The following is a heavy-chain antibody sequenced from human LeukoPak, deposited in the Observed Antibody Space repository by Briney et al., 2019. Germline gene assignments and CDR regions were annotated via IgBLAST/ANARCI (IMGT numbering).Heavy chain of an antibody. CDR3: ARGSSGGSCYSRVHAGWFDP. J-gene: IGHJ5*02. D-gene: IGHD2-15*01. V-gene: IGHV4-34*01. CDR2: INHSGST. CDR1: GGSFSGYY. Sequence: SETLSLTCAVYGGSFSGYYWSWIRQPPGKGVEWIGEINHSGSTNYNLSLKSRVTISVDTSKNQFSLKLSSVTAADTAVYYCARGSSGGSCYSRVHAGWFDPWGQGTLVTVSS.